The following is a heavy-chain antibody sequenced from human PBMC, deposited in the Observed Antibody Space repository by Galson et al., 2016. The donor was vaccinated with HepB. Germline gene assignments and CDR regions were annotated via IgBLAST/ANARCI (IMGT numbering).Heavy chain of an antibody. CDR1: DDSLNSGGYY. CDR2: VYYSGTT. CDR3: RVSNGWYRRSVY. J-gene: IGHJ4*02. V-gene: IGHV4-39*07. D-gene: IGHD6-19*01. Sequence: SETLSLTCNVSDDSLNSGGYYWGWIRQPPGKGLEWIGTVYYSGTTYYQPSLKSRVTISVDTSKNQFSLKLSSVTAADTAVYYCRVSNGWYRRSVYWGQGTLVTVSS.